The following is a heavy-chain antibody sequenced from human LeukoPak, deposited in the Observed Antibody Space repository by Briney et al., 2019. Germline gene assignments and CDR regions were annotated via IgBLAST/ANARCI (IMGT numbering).Heavy chain of an antibody. J-gene: IGHJ6*02. Sequence: SETLSLTCAVYGGSFSGYYWSWIRQPPGKGLEWIGEINHSGSTNYNPSLKSRVTISVDTSKNQFSLKLSSVTAADTAVYYCAREGGITMVRGVIITNYYYYYGMDVWGQGTTVTVSS. CDR3: AREGGITMVRGVIITNYYYYYGMDV. V-gene: IGHV4-34*01. D-gene: IGHD3-10*01. CDR1: GGSFSGYY. CDR2: INHSGST.